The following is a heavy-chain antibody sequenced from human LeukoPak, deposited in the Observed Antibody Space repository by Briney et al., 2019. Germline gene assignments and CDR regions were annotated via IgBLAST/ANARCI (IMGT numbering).Heavy chain of an antibody. CDR2: ISAYNGNT. CDR1: GYTFTGYY. V-gene: IGHV1-18*04. CDR3: ARDWVYSSSWYPYHFDY. D-gene: IGHD6-13*01. Sequence: ASVKVSCKASGYTFTGYYMHWVRQAPGQGLEWMGWISAYNGNTNYAQKLQGRVTMTTDTSTSTAYMELRSLRSDDTAVYYCARDWVYSSSWYPYHFDYWGQGTLVTVSS. J-gene: IGHJ4*02.